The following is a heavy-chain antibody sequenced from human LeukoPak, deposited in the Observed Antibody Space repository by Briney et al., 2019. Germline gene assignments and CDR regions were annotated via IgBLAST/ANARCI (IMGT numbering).Heavy chain of an antibody. J-gene: IGHJ4*02. CDR1: GGSISSSSYY. V-gene: IGHV4-39*07. CDR3: AVRGVIIY. D-gene: IGHD3-10*01. Sequence: SETLSLTCTVSGGSISSSSYYWGWIRQPPGKGLEWIGSIHYSGSTYYNPSLKSRVTISVDTSKNHFSLKLSSVTAADTAVYYCAVRGVIIYWGQGTLVTVSS. CDR2: IHYSGST.